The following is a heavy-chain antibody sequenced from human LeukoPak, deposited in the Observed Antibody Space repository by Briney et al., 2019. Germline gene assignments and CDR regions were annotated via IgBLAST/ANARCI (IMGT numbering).Heavy chain of an antibody. CDR1: GYTFTTYN. D-gene: IGHD6-13*01. CDR2: ISTSTGDT. J-gene: IGHJ4*02. Sequence: GASVKVSCKPSGYTFTTYNLHWVRQAPGQGLEWMGWISTSTGDTDYARNLRGRVTMSTDASTGTAYMELRRLRSDDTAVYYCAREPGIAAAGTIDYWGQGTLVTVSS. V-gene: IGHV1-18*04. CDR3: AREPGIAAAGTIDY.